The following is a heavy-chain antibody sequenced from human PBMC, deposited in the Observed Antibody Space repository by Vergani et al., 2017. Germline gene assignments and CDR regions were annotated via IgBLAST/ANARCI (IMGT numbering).Heavy chain of an antibody. D-gene: IGHD1-1*01. CDR2: IQKDGIDK. V-gene: IGHV3-30*02. CDR1: GFPFSTYG. J-gene: IGHJ1*01. CDR3: ATKSCGTPGCQIGYFRE. Sequence: QVQLVESGGGVVQPGESLRLSCAASGFPFSTYGMHWVRQAPGKGLEWVAFIQKDGIDKFYADSVRGRFTISRDISKNTLYLQMNSLRTEDTAVYYCATKSCGTPGCQIGYFREWGQGTLDTVSS.